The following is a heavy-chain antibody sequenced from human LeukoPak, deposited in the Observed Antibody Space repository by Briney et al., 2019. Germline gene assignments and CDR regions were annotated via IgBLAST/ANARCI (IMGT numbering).Heavy chain of an antibody. J-gene: IGHJ4*02. V-gene: IGHV3-30*18. CDR3: AKDRHPARTDGYYFEH. Sequence: GGSLRLSCAASAFTFSTYGMHWVRQAPGKGLEWVAVILCDGNNKYYADSVSGRFTISRDNSKNTLCLQMNSLRPEDTAVYYCAKDRHPARTDGYYFEHWGQGTLVTVSS. D-gene: IGHD5-24*01. CDR1: AFTFSTYG. CDR2: ILCDGNNK.